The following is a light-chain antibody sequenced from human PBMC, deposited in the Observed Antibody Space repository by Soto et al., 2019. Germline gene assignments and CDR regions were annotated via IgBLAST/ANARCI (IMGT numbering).Light chain of an antibody. J-gene: IGKJ1*01. Sequence: DIQMTQSPSSLSASIGDRVTITCRASQTISTYLNWYQQQPGKAPKLLIYAASTLQSGVPSRFSGSGSGTDFTLTISSLQPEDFAIYCCQQSYSSPWTLGQGTKVEIK. CDR2: AAS. CDR3: QQSYSSPWT. CDR1: QTISTY. V-gene: IGKV1-39*01.